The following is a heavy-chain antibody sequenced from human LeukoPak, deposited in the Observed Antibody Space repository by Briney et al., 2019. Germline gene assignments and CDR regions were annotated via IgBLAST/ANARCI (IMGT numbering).Heavy chain of an antibody. J-gene: IGHJ4*02. Sequence: GGSLRLSCTASGFTFINYSMNWVRQAPGKGLEWVSSISTNSAFIYYADSVRGRFTISRDNAKNSLFLQMNSLRAEDTAVYYCARGFSNYGHYFNYWGQGTLVTVSS. CDR2: ISTNSAFI. V-gene: IGHV3-21*01. CDR3: ARGFSNYGHYFNY. CDR1: GFTFINYS. D-gene: IGHD4-11*01.